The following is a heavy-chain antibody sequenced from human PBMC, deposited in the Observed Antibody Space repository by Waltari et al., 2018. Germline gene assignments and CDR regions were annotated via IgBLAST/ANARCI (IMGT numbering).Heavy chain of an antibody. Sequence: QVQLVQSGAEVKKPGASVKVSCKASGYTFAGYYMHWVRQAPGQGLEWMGRINPNSGGTNYEQKFQGRVTMTRETSISTAYMELIRLRSDDTAVYYCARARGTRVLWDFDYWGQGTLVTVSS. D-gene: IGHD2-21*01. CDR2: INPNSGGT. J-gene: IGHJ4*02. CDR1: GYTFAGYY. CDR3: ARARGTRVLWDFDY. V-gene: IGHV1-2*06.